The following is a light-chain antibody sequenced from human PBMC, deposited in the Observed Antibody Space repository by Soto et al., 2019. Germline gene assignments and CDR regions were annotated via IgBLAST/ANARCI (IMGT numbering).Light chain of an antibody. CDR2: DAS. V-gene: IGKV1-5*01. CDR3: QQYNSYSLT. J-gene: IGKJ4*01. Sequence: DIQMTQSPSTLSASVGDRVTITCRASQSISSRLAWYQQKPGKAPKILIYDASNLESGVPSRFRGSGSGTEFTLTISSLQPDDFATYYCQQYNSYSLTFGGGTKVEIK. CDR1: QSISSR.